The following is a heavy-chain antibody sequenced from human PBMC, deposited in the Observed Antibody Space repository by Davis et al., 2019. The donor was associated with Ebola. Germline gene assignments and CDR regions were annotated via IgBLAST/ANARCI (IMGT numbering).Heavy chain of an antibody. V-gene: IGHV1-69*13. Sequence: AASVKVSCKASGGTFISYAISWVRQPPGHGLEWMGGIIPIFGTANYAQKFQGRVTITADESTSTAYMELSSLRSEDTAVYYCARTYGSGSAYFDYWGQGTLVTVSS. CDR1: GGTFISYA. D-gene: IGHD3-10*01. J-gene: IGHJ4*02. CDR3: ARTYGSGSAYFDY. CDR2: IIPIFGTA.